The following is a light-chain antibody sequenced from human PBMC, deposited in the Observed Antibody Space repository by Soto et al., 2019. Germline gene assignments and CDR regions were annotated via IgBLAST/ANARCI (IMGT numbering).Light chain of an antibody. CDR3: AAWDDSLNDYV. CDR1: RSNIGNNA. CDR2: YDD. V-gene: IGLV1-36*01. Sequence: QSVLTQPPSVSEAPRQRVTISCSVSRSNIGNNAVNWYQQLPGKAPKLLIYYDDLLPSGVSDRFSGAKSGTSASLAISGLQSEDEADYYCAAWDDSLNDYVFGTGTKVTVL. J-gene: IGLJ1*01.